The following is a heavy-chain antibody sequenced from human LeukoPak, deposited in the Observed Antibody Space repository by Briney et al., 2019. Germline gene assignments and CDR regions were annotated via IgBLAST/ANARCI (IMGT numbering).Heavy chain of an antibody. CDR2: INHSGST. CDR3: AREGRQDYVYFDY. Sequence: KASETLSLTCAVYGGSFSGYYWSWIRQPPGKGLEWIGEINHSGSTNYNPSLKSRVTISVDTSKNQFSLRLSSVTAADTAVYYCAREGRQDYVYFDYWGQGTLVTVSS. J-gene: IGHJ4*02. D-gene: IGHD4-17*01. V-gene: IGHV4-34*01. CDR1: GGSFSGYY.